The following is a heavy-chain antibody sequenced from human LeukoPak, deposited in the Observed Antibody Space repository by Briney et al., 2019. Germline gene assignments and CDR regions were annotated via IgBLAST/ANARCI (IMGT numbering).Heavy chain of an antibody. CDR3: AKDSGDSSGYTFDY. D-gene: IGHD3-22*01. Sequence: PGGSLRLSCAASGFTFSSYSMNWVRQAPGKGLQWVSSISSSSSYIYYADSVKGRFTISRDNAKNSLYLQMNGLRTEDTALYYCAKDSGDSSGYTFDYWGQGTLVTVSS. CDR1: GFTFSSYS. V-gene: IGHV3-21*04. CDR2: ISSSSSYI. J-gene: IGHJ4*02.